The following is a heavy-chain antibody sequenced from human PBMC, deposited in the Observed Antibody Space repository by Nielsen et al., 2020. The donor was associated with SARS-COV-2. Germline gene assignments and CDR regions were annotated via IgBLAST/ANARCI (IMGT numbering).Heavy chain of an antibody. CDR1: GFTILSST. V-gene: IGHV1-58*01. D-gene: IGHD3-10*01. CDR2: IVVGSTNT. CDR3: AADSRAAGRGGALY. Sequence: SVKVSCKVSGFTILSSTVQWVRQARGQRLEWIGWIVVGSTNTNYAQKFQERVTITRDMSTSTVYMELSNVGSDDTAVYYCAADSRAAGRGGALYWGQGTLVTVSS. J-gene: IGHJ4*02.